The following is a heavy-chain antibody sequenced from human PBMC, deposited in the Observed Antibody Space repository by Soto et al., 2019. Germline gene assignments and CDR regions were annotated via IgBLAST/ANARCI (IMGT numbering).Heavy chain of an antibody. CDR2: MYYSGST. CDR1: GGSISSGDYY. CDR3: ASGDLVGATFQH. Sequence: VQLQESGPGLVKPSQTLSLTCTVSGGSISSGDYYWSWIRQPPGMGLEWIGYMYYSGSTYYNPSLKSRVTISVDTSKNQFSLKLSSVTAADTAVYYCASGDLVGATFQHWGQGALVTVSS. D-gene: IGHD1-26*01. V-gene: IGHV4-30-4*01. J-gene: IGHJ1*01.